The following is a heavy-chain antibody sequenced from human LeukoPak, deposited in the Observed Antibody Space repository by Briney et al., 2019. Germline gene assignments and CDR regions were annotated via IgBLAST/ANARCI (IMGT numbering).Heavy chain of an antibody. D-gene: IGHD3-22*01. V-gene: IGHV4-59*08. CDR2: IYYSGST. J-gene: IGHJ4*02. Sequence: PSETLSLTCTVSGGSISSYYWSWIRQPPGKGLEWIGYIYYSGSTNYNPSLKSRVTISVDTSKNQFSLKLSSVTAADTAVYYCARSLYYYDGSGYWLWGQGTLVTVSS. CDR1: GGSISSYY. CDR3: ARSLYYYDGSGYWL.